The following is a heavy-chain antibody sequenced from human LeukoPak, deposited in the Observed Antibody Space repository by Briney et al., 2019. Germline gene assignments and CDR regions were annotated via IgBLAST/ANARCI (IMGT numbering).Heavy chain of an antibody. CDR2: INSDGSST. D-gene: IGHD3-10*01. J-gene: IGHJ1*01. V-gene: IGHV3-74*01. CDR1: GFTFSSYW. CDR3: ARGEAYYGSGSYSAEYFQH. Sequence: GGSLRLSCAASGFTFSSYWMHWVRQAPGKGLVWVSRINSDGSSTSYADSVKGRFTISRDNAKNSLYLQMNSLRAEDTAVYYCARGEAYYGSGSYSAEYFQHWGQGTLVTVSS.